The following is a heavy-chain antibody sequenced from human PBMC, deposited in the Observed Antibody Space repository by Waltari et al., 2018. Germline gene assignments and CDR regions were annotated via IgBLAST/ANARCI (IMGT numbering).Heavy chain of an antibody. Sequence: QVQLQESGPGLVKPSETLSLTCAVSGYSISSGYYWGWIRQPPGKGLEWIGSIYHSGSTYYNPSLKSRVTISVDTSKNQFSLKLSSVTAADTAMYYCATSTVTRGYFDYWGQGTLVTVSS. V-gene: IGHV4-38-2*01. CDR2: IYHSGST. J-gene: IGHJ4*02. CDR3: ATSTVTRGYFDY. CDR1: GYSISSGYY. D-gene: IGHD4-17*01.